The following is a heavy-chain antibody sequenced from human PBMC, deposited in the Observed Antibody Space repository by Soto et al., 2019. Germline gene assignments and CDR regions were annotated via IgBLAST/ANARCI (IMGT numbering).Heavy chain of an antibody. J-gene: IGHJ6*02. CDR2: ISSSSSTI. Sequence: GGSLRLSCAASGFTFSSYSMNWVRQAPGKGLEWVSYISSSSSTIYYADSVKGRFTISRDNAKNSLYLQMNSLRDEDTAVYYCARGRRGYSYGYESMDVWGQGTTVTVSS. D-gene: IGHD5-18*01. CDR3: ARGRRGYSYGYESMDV. CDR1: GFTFSSYS. V-gene: IGHV3-48*02.